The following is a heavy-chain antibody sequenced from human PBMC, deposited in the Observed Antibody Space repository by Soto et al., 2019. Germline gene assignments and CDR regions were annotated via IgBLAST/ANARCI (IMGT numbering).Heavy chain of an antibody. CDR3: AQMWGSYREVFDY. D-gene: IGHD3-16*02. Sequence: GGSLRLSCAASGFTFSSHLMHWVRQAPGQGLEWVSGISGIGGGGSTFYTDSVKGRFTISRDNSKNTLYLQMSSLRVEDTAIYYCAQMWGSYREVFDYWGHGTLVTVSS. V-gene: IGHV3-23*01. J-gene: IGHJ4*01. CDR2: ISGIGGGGST. CDR1: GFTFSSHL.